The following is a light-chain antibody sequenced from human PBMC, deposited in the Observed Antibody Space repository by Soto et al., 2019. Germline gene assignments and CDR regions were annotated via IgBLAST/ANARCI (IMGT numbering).Light chain of an antibody. CDR1: QSVSSY. J-gene: IGKJ1*01. CDR3: PPRGNLPST. CDR2: DAS. V-gene: IGKV3-11*01. Sequence: EIVLTQSPATLSLSPGERATLSCRASQSVSSYFAWYQQKPGQAPRLLIYDASNRATGIPARFSGSGSGTEFPLPLRRLGAEDFGGYYCPPRGNLPSTVGQGTRVEIK.